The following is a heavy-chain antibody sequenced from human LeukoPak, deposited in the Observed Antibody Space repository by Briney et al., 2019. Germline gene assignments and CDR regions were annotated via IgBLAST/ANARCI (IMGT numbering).Heavy chain of an antibody. V-gene: IGHV3-30-3*01. CDR1: GFTFSGFA. Sequence: GGSLRLSCAGSGFTFSGFAMHWVRQAPGKGLEWVAVISYDGSNKYYADSVKGRFTISRDNSKNTLYLQMNSLRAEDTAVYYCARTVSGFPFDYWGQGTLVTVSS. J-gene: IGHJ4*02. D-gene: IGHD3-22*01. CDR2: ISYDGSNK. CDR3: ARTVSGFPFDY.